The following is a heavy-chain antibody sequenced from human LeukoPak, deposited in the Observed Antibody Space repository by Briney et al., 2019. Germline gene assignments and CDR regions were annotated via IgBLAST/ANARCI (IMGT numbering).Heavy chain of an antibody. CDR3: ARDGSIVGATNPSWRGLPGY. Sequence: GGSLRLSCAASGFTFSDYYMSWIRQAPGKGLEWVSYISSSGSTIYYADSVKGRFTISRDNSKNTLYLQMNSLRAEDTAVYYCARDGSIVGATNPSWRGLPGYWGQGTLVTVSS. CDR2: ISSSGSTI. CDR1: GFTFSDYY. J-gene: IGHJ4*02. D-gene: IGHD1-26*01. V-gene: IGHV3-11*04.